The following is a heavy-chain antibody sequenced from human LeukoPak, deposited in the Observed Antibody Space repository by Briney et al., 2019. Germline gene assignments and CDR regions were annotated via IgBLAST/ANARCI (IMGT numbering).Heavy chain of an antibody. J-gene: IGHJ3*02. CDR2: IYPGDSDT. V-gene: IGHV5-51*01. Sequence: GGSLKISWKGSGYSFTSYSIGWVRQMPGEGLEGMGIIYPGDSDTRYSPSFQGQVTISADKSISTAYLQWSSLKASDTAMYYCARIVATSRDAFDIWGQGTMVTVSS. D-gene: IGHD5-12*01. CDR3: ARIVATSRDAFDI. CDR1: GYSFTSYS.